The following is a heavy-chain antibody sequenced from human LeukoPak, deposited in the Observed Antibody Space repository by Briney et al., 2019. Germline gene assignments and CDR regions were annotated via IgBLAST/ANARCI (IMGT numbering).Heavy chain of an antibody. CDR3: ASLNSNIVVVPAAMGIWSNDAFDI. V-gene: IGHV4-34*01. Sequence: SETLSLACAVYGGSFSGFYWSWIRQPPGKGLEWIGEINRSGSTNYNPSLKSRVTISVDTSKNQFSLKLSSVTAADTAVYYCASLNSNIVVVPAAMGIWSNDAFDIWGQGTMVTVSS. J-gene: IGHJ3*02. CDR2: INRSGST. CDR1: GGSFSGFY. D-gene: IGHD2-2*01.